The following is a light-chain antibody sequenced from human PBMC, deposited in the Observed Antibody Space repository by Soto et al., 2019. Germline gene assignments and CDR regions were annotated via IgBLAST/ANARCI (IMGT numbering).Light chain of an antibody. J-gene: IGKJ1*01. Sequence: DIQMTQSPSSLSASVGDRDTITCRASQGISNYLAWYQQKPGKVPKLLIYAASTLQSGVPSRFSGSGSRTDFTLTISSLQPEDFATYFCQQSFSVRSWTFGQGTKVDIK. V-gene: IGKV1-27*01. CDR2: AAS. CDR1: QGISNY. CDR3: QQSFSVRSWT.